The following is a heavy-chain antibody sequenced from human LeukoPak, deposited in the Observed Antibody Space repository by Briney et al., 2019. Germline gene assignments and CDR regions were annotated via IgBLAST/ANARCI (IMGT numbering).Heavy chain of an antibody. CDR1: GYSISSGYY. D-gene: IGHD1-26*01. CDR3: ARDGVGTTNDY. CDR2: IYHSGST. V-gene: IGHV4-38-2*02. J-gene: IGHJ4*02. Sequence: PSETLSLTCTVSGYSISSGYYWGWIRQPPGKGLERIGSIYHSGSTYYNPSLKSRVTISVDTSKNQFSLKLSSVTAADTAVYYCARDGVGTTNDYWGQGTLVTVSS.